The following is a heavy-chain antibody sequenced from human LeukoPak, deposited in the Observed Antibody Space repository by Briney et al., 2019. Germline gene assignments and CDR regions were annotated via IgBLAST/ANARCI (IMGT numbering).Heavy chain of an antibody. CDR1: GYTFTGYY. Sequence: ASVKVSCKASGYTFTGYYMHWVRQAPGQGLEWMGWINPNSGGTNYAQKFQGRVTMTRDTSISTAYMELSRLRSDDAAVYYCARGDTYITAYYFDYWGQGTLVTVSS. CDR2: INPNSGGT. V-gene: IGHV1-2*02. CDR3: ARGDTYITAYYFDY. D-gene: IGHD5-18*01. J-gene: IGHJ4*02.